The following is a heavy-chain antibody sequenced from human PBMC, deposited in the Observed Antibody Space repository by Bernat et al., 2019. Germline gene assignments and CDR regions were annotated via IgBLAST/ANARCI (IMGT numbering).Heavy chain of an antibody. CDR1: GFTFLSHW. CDR3: ARDPGWGALDL. Sequence: EVQLVQSGAALVQPGGSLRLSCAASGFTFLSHWMCWLRQAPGKGLEWVANITSDGSAKYYVDSVKGRFTISRDNVNNSLYLQMNSLRADDTAVYYCARDPGWGALDLWGQGTMVTVSS. V-gene: IGHV3-7*03. J-gene: IGHJ3*01. CDR2: ITSDGSAK. D-gene: IGHD3-16*01.